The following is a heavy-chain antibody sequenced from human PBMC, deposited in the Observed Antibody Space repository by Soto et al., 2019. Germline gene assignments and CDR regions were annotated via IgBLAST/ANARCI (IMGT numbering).Heavy chain of an antibody. CDR1: GGSIGSYY. D-gene: IGHD5-12*01. J-gene: IGHJ6*03. CDR2: IYYSGST. Sequence: PSETLSLTCTVSGGSIGSYYWSWIRQPPGKGLEWIGYIYYSGSTNYNPSLKSRVTISVDTSKNQFSLKLSSVTAADTAVYYCARDGPMSGYDYDYYYYMDVWGKGTTVTVSS. CDR3: ARDGPMSGYDYDYYYYMDV. V-gene: IGHV4-59*01.